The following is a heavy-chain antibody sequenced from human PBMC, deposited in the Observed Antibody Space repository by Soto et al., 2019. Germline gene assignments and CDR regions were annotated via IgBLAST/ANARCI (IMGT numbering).Heavy chain of an antibody. J-gene: IGHJ1*01. D-gene: IGHD4-17*01. CDR1: GGSISSGGYS. V-gene: IGHV4-30-2*01. Sequence: SETLSLTCAVSGGSISSGGYSWSWIRQPPGKGLEWIGYIYHSGSTYYNSSLKSRVTISVDRSKNQFSLKLSSVTAADTAVYYCARAADYGGNPDYFQHWGQGTLVTVSS. CDR2: IYHSGST. CDR3: ARAADYGGNPDYFQH.